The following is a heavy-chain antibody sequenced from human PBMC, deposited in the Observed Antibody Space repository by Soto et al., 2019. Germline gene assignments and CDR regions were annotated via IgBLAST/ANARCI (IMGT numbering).Heavy chain of an antibody. CDR2: ISSSSRTI. D-gene: IGHD6-13*01. Sequence: PGGSLRLSCAASGLDLSDYYRSWIRQAPGKGLEWVSYISSSSRTIFYADSVRGRFTISRDNAENLVYLQMDSLRAEDTALYYCARNSDHFDSWGQGTLVTVSS. J-gene: IGHJ5*01. V-gene: IGHV3-11*01. CDR1: GLDLSDYY. CDR3: ARNSDHFDS.